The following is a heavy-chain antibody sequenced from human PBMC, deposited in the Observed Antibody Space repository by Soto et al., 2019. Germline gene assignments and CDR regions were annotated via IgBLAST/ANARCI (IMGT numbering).Heavy chain of an antibody. J-gene: IGHJ4*01. D-gene: IGHD6-13*01. CDR3: AKGGPKGAGSSTSARFDY. V-gene: IGHV3-23*01. CDR2: ISGSGGTT. CDR1: GVTFKTYT. Sequence: AGGSLRHSCAGSGVTFKTYTMSLGRQAPGKGLEWVSGISGSGGTTYYADSVKGRFTVSRDNSRNTLYLQVDNLRAEDTALYYCAKGGPKGAGSSTSARFDYRGRGTLVTVSS.